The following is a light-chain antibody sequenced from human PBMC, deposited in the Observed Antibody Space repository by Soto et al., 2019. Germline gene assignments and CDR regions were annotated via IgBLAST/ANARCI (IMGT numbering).Light chain of an antibody. J-gene: IGLJ3*02. CDR2: QDD. CDR1: KLWDKN. Sequence: SYELTQPPAVSVSPGQTASISCSGDKLWDKNVCWYQQKAGQSPLLVIYQDDNRPSGIFERFSGSKSGNTATLTISGTQALDEADYFCQAWDSTTVVFGGGTKLTVL. CDR3: QAWDSTTVV. V-gene: IGLV3-1*01.